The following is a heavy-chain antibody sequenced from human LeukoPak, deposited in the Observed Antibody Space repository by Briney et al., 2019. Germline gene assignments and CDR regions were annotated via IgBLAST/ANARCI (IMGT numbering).Heavy chain of an antibody. Sequence: PSETLSLTCTVSGGSISTYLWNWIRKSPEKGLEWIGYMQSTGNSNYNPSLKSRVTMSVDMSRNQIVLNLSSVTAADTAVYFCARDKQHSYGRYFDHWGQGTLVTVSS. CDR1: GGSISTYL. J-gene: IGHJ4*02. D-gene: IGHD5-18*01. CDR2: MQSTGNS. CDR3: ARDKQHSYGRYFDH. V-gene: IGHV4-59*01.